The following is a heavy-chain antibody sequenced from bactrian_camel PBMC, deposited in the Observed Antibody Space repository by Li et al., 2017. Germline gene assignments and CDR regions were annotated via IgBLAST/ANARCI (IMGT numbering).Heavy chain of an antibody. CDR2: VDINGRI. J-gene: IGHJ4*01. V-gene: IGHV3S53*01. D-gene: IGHD1*01. CDR1: GYTYSSYC. Sequence: HVQLVESGGGSGQTGGSLTLSCAASGYTYSSYCMAWFHQSPGKQREAVAAVDINGRIRYSDSVKGRFTFSQDNAKNTLYLQMNSLKPEDTAMYYCAADPGRCVHNFYDANRLAYKGQGTQVTVS.